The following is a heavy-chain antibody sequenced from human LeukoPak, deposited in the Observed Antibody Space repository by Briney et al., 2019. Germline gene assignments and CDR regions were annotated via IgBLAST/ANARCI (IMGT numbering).Heavy chain of an antibody. D-gene: IGHD2-2*01. CDR3: AKGLGPSAPNGRVFDF. V-gene: IGHV3-23*01. Sequence: ITDISDDTNHAVSVTGRFTISTDNSKNILYLQMNSLRVEDTAVYFCAKGLGPSAPNGRVFDFWGQGTLVTVSS. J-gene: IGHJ4*02. CDR2: ITDISDDT.